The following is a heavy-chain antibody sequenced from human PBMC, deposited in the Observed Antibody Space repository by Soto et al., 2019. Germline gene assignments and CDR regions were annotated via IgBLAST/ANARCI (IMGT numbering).Heavy chain of an antibody. J-gene: IGHJ4*02. V-gene: IGHV1-46*01. CDR2: IDLSAGST. CDR3: ATFRFEY. Sequence: ASVKVSCKASGYTFTSSYMHWVRQAPGQGLEWMGIIDLSAGSTNYAQRFQGRLTMTRDTSTSTVYMELSSLRSEDTAIYYCATFRFEYWGQGTLVTVSS. CDR1: GYTFTSSY.